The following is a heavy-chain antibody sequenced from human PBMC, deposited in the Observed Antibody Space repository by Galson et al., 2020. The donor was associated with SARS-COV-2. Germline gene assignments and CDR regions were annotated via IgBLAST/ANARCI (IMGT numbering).Heavy chain of an antibody. Sequence: GGSLRLSCAASGFTFSSYAMHWVRQAPGKGLEWVAVISYDGSNKYYADSVKGRFTISRDNSKNTLYLQMNSLRAEDTAVYYCARDGYYGSGSKYYYYGMDVWGQGTTVTVSS. J-gene: IGHJ6*02. CDR3: ARDGYYGSGSKYYYYGMDV. D-gene: IGHD3-10*01. CDR1: GFTFSSYA. V-gene: IGHV3-30-3*01. CDR2: ISYDGSNK.